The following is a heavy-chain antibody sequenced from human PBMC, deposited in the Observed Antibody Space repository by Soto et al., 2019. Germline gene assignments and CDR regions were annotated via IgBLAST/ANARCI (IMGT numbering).Heavy chain of an antibody. CDR2: INSDGSII. CDR3: AREAPVPGVFD. Sequence: EVQLVESGGGLVQPGGSLILSCAASGFTFSTYWMHWVRQAPGKGLEWVSRINSDGSIINYADSVKGRFTISRDNAKSTLYLQMNSLRAEDTAVYSCAREAPVPGVFDWCQGTLITVSS. J-gene: IGHJ4*02. D-gene: IGHD6-19*01. V-gene: IGHV3-74*01. CDR1: GFTFSTYW.